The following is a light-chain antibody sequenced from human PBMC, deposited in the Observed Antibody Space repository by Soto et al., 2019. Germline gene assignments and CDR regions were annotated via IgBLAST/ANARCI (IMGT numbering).Light chain of an antibody. J-gene: IGKJ5*01. CDR1: QSVGSN. CDR2: AAS. V-gene: IGKV3-15*01. CDR3: QQYDNWTTIT. Sequence: ELVMTQFPATLSVSPGERASLSCRAGQSVGSNLAWYQHKHGQAPRLLIYAASARATVIPARFSGSGSGTEFTLTISSLQSEDFAVYYCQQYDNWTTITFGQGTRLEIK.